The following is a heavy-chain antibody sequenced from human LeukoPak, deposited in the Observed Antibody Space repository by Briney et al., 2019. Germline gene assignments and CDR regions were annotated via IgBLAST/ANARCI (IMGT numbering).Heavy chain of an antibody. CDR3: ARTYLASPSRH. CDR1: GGSFSGYY. J-gene: IGHJ4*02. Sequence: SETLSLTCAVYGGSFSGYYWSWIRQPLGKWLEWIGEINHSGSTNYNPSLKSRVTISVDTSKNQFSLKLSSVTAADTAVYYCARTYLASPSRHWGQGTLVTVSS. V-gene: IGHV4-34*01. CDR2: INHSGST.